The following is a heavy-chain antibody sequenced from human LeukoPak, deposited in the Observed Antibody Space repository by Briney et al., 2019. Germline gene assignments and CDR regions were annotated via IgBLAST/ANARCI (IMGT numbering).Heavy chain of an antibody. V-gene: IGHV3-64*01. CDR1: GFTFSSYA. Sequence: PGGSLRLSCAASGFTFSSYAMHWVRQAPGKGLEYVSAISSNGGSTYYANSVKGRFTISRDNSKNTLYLQMGSLRAEDMAVYYCARDRWGAAAGTIDYWGQGTLVTVSS. CDR2: ISSNGGST. CDR3: ARDRWGAAAGTIDY. D-gene: IGHD6-13*01. J-gene: IGHJ4*02.